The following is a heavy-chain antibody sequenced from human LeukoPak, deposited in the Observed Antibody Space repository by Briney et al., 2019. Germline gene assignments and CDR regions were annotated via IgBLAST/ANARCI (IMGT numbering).Heavy chain of an antibody. D-gene: IGHD6-13*01. CDR1: GFSFSKAW. V-gene: IGHV3-15*01. J-gene: IGHJ4*02. CDR3: TTDSRTAAPPHFDY. Sequence: GGSLRLSCAASGFSFSKAWMSWVRQAPGKGLEWVGRIKSKTDGETIQYAAPVEGRFTISRDDSKNTLDLQMNSLKAEDTAVYYCTTDSRTAAPPHFDYWGQGSLVTVSS. CDR2: IKSKTDGETI.